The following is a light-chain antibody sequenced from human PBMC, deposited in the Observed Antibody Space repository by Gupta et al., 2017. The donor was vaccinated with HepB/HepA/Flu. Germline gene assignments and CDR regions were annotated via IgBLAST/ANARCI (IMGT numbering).Light chain of an antibody. V-gene: IGKV1-39*01. CDR2: AAS. CDR1: QTISNY. CDR3: QQSDTTPWT. J-gene: IGKJ1*01. Sequence: DIQMTQSPSSLSASVGDRVTITVLASQTISNYLNWYRQRPGEAPELLIFAASFLEREQPSRVSSSASAADISLIISMIPPEDCTTYCRQQSDTTPWTFGPGTKVEIK.